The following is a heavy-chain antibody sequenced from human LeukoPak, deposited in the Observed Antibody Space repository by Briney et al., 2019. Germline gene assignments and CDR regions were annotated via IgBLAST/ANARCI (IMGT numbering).Heavy chain of an antibody. CDR1: GFTFSSYA. CDR2: ISGSGGST. CDR3: AKLDGATKPRTSFYFDY. J-gene: IGHJ4*02. Sequence: GGSLRLSCAASGFTFSSYAMSWVRQAPGKGLEWVSAISGSGGSTYYADSVKGRFTISRDNSKNTLYLQMNSLRAEDTAVYYCAKLDGATKPRTSFYFDYWGQGTLVTVSS. V-gene: IGHV3-23*01. D-gene: IGHD1-26*01.